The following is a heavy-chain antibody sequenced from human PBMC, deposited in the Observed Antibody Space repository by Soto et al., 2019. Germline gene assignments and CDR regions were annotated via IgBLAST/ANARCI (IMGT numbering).Heavy chain of an antibody. J-gene: IGHJ6*02. CDR3: ARRGYGLDV. CDR2: TYLDGSI. D-gene: IGHD6-13*01. CDR1: GVPISSTSYF. Sequence: QVQLQESGPRLVKPSETLSLTCSVSGVPISSTSYFWAWIRQPPGKGLELIGNTYLDGSISYNPSLESLLTISVDTSKNHFSLTMTSVTASDTALYYCARRGYGLDVWGQGTTVKVSS. V-gene: IGHV4-39*01.